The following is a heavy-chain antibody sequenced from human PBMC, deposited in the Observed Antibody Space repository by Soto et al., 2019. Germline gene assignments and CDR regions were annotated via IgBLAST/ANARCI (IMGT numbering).Heavy chain of an antibody. D-gene: IGHD1-26*01. CDR1: GGSICSYY. CDR2: IYYSGST. CDR3: GRAWGQLDYYYHGREV. J-gene: IGHJ6*02. V-gene: IGHV4-59*01. Sequence: SSETLSLTCTVSGGSICSYYWSWIRQPPGKGLEWIGYIYYSGSTNYNPSLKSRVTISVDTSKNQFSLKLSSVTAADTAVYYCGRAWGQLDYYYHGREVWGQGTTVTVSS.